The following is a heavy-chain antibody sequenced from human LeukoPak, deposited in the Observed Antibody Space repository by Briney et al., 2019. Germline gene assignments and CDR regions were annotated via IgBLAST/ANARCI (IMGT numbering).Heavy chain of an antibody. CDR3: ARDGNDSSGYHYYFDY. CDR2: IYYSGST. Sequence: SETLSLTCTVSGGSISSYYWSWIRQPPGKGLEWIGYIYYSGSTYYNPSLKSRVTISVDTSKNQFSLKLSSVTAADTAVYYCARDGNDSSGYHYYFDYWGQGTLVTVSS. J-gene: IGHJ4*02. CDR1: GGSISSYY. D-gene: IGHD3-22*01. V-gene: IGHV4-59*01.